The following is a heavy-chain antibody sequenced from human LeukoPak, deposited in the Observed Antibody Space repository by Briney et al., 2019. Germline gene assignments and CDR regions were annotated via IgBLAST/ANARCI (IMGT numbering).Heavy chain of an antibody. CDR2: IYYSGST. D-gene: IGHD5-24*01. CDR1: GGSISSYY. V-gene: IGHV4-59*01. Sequence: SETLSLTCTVSGGSISSYYWSWIRQPPGKGLEWIGYIYYSGSTNYNPSLKSRVTISVDTSKNQFSLKLSSVTAADTAVYYCARGGYRVTNWFDPWGQGTLVTVSS. CDR3: ARGGYRVTNWFDP. J-gene: IGHJ5*02.